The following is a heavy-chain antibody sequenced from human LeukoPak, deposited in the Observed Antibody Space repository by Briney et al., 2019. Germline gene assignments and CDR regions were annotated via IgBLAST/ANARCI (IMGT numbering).Heavy chain of an antibody. D-gene: IGHD6-19*01. V-gene: IGHV3-23*01. CDR3: AKPCRSGLSPFDAFDI. Sequence: PGGSLRLSCAASGFTFSSYAMSWVRQAPGKGLEWVSANSGSGDSTYYAGSVKGRFTISRDNSKNTLYLQMNSLRAEDTAVYYCAKPCRSGLSPFDAFDIWGQGTMVTVSS. J-gene: IGHJ3*02. CDR1: GFTFSSYA. CDR2: NSGSGDST.